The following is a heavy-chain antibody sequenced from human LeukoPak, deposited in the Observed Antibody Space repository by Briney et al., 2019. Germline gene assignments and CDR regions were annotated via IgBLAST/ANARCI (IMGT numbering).Heavy chain of an antibody. V-gene: IGHV4-59*01. Sequence: SETLSLTCTVSGGSISSYYWSWIRQPPGKGLEWIGYIYYSGSTNYNPSLKSRVTISVDTSKNQFSLKLSSVTAADTAVYYCATRPVAGTGYFDYWGQGTLVTVSS. D-gene: IGHD1-1*01. CDR2: IYYSGST. CDR1: GGSISSYY. J-gene: IGHJ4*02. CDR3: ATRPVAGTGYFDY.